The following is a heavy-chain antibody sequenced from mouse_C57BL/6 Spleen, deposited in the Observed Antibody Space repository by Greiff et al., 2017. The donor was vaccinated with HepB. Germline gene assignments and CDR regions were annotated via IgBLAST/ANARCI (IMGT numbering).Heavy chain of an antibody. V-gene: IGHV14-4*01. D-gene: IGHD2-2*01. CDR3: TTATMVTGFAY. CDR2: IDPENGDT. J-gene: IGHJ3*01. CDR1: GFNIKDDY. Sequence: EVKLMESGAELVRPGASVKLSCTASGFNIKDDYMHWVKQRPEQGLEWIGWIDPENGDTEYASKFQGKATITADTSSNTAYLQLSSLTSEDTAVYYCTTATMVTGFAYWGQGTLVTVSA.